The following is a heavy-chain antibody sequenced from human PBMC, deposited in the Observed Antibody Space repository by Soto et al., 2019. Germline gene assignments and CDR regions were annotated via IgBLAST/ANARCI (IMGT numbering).Heavy chain of an antibody. D-gene: IGHD2-15*01. CDR1: GFTVSSNY. Sequence: PGGSLRLSCAASGFTVSSNYMSWVRQAPGKGLEWVSVIYSGGSTYYADSVKGRFTISRDNSRNTLYLQMNSLRAEDTAVYYCARQQVVKYYYYGMDVWGQGTMVTVSS. V-gene: IGHV3-66*04. J-gene: IGHJ6*02. CDR3: ARQQVVKYYYYGMDV. CDR2: IYSGGST.